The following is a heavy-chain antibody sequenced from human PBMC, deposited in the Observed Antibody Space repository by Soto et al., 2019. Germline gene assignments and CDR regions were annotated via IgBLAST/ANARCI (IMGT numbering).Heavy chain of an antibody. V-gene: IGHV4-31*03. CDR1: GASISSGTYY. Sequence: PSETLSLTCSVSGASISSGTYYWSWIRQLPGKDLEWLGYIYSSGSTYYKPSLRCRLIISVVTSLNQFSLQLDSVIAADTAVYYCARVLVASGGINDAFDIWGQGTVVT. J-gene: IGHJ3*02. CDR2: IYSSGST. CDR3: ARVLVASGGINDAFDI. D-gene: IGHD1-26*01.